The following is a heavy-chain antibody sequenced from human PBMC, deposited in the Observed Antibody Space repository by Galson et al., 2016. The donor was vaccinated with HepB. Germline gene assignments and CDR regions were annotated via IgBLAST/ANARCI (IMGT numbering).Heavy chain of an antibody. CDR2: IHYSGST. CDR3: ARWSDTSGAIDN. V-gene: IGHV4-59*08. D-gene: IGHD6-19*01. J-gene: IGHJ4*02. Sequence: SETLSLTCTVSGGSISSDFWSWIRQPPGKGLECIGYIHYSGSTTYNPSLKSRVSLSVDTSKNQFSLKLSSVTAADTAVYYGARWSDTSGAIDNWGQGTLVTVSS. CDR1: GGSISSDF.